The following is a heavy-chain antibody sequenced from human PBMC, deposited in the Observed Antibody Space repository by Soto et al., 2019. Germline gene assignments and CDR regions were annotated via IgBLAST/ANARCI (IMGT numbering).Heavy chain of an antibody. CDR1: GFSLSTSGVA. V-gene: IGHV2-5*01. J-gene: IGHJ4*02. CDR2: LYGNDDR. CDR3: AHRERSTFDH. Sequence: QITLKESGPPLVKPTQTLTLTCTFSGFSLSTSGVAVGWIRQPPGKALEWLILLYGNDDRRYSPSLQSRLTVNKHTSKNQVVLTMTNMDPVDTATYYCAHRERSTFDHWGQGTLVTVSS.